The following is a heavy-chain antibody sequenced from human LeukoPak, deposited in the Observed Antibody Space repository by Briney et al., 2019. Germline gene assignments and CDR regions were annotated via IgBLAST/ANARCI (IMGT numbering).Heavy chain of an antibody. V-gene: IGHV1-18*01. D-gene: IGHD4-17*01. CDR1: GYTFTSYG. CDR2: ISAYNGNA. J-gene: IGHJ4*02. Sequence: ASVTVSCKASGYTFTSYGISWVRQAPGQGLEWMGWISAYNGNANYAQKLQGRVTMTTDTSTSTAYMELRSLRSDDTAVYYCARNNYGDPLDYWGQGTLVTVSS. CDR3: ARNNYGDPLDY.